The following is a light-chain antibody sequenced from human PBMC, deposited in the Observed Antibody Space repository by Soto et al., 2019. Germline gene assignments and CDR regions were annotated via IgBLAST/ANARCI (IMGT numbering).Light chain of an antibody. V-gene: IGLV2-14*01. J-gene: IGLJ1*01. Sequence: QSVLTQPASVSGSPGQPITISCPGTSTDVGRYNYVSWYQQHPGKAPKLMIYDVANRPSGVSNRFSGSKSGITASLTISGLQAEDEADYYCSSYTTSSTYVFGTGTKVTDL. CDR1: STDVGRYNY. CDR3: SSYTTSSTYV. CDR2: DVA.